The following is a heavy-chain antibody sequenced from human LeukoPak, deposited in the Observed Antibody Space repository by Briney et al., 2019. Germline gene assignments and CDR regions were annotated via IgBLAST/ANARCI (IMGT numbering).Heavy chain of an antibody. V-gene: IGHV1-46*01. CDR3: ARVGDSSGYDDAFDI. J-gene: IGHJ3*02. D-gene: IGHD3-22*01. CDR2: INPSGGST. CDR1: GYTFTSYY. Sequence: ASVKVSCKASGYTFTSYYMHWVRQAPGQGLEWMGIINPSGGSTSYAQKFQGRVTITADESTSTAYMELSSLRSEDTAVYYCARVGDSSGYDDAFDIWGQGTMVTVSS.